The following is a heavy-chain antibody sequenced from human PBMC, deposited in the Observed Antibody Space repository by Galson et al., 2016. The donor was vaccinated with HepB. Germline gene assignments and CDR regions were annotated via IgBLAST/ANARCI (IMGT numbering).Heavy chain of an antibody. V-gene: IGHV3-30*04. D-gene: IGHD1-1*01. J-gene: IGHJ4*02. Sequence: SLRLSCAASGFTFGSYAMHWIRQAPGKGLEWVATTSSDESVKHYSDSVKGRFTISRDNSKNTLYLQMNSLRDEDTAVYYCAKGRTGTTGPVEYWGQGTLVTVSS. CDR3: AKGRTGTTGPVEY. CDR2: TSSDESVK. CDR1: GFTFGSYA.